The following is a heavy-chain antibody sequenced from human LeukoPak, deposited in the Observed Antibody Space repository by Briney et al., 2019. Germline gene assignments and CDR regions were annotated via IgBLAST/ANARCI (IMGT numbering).Heavy chain of an antibody. Sequence: GGSLRLSCAASGFTFDDYAMHWVRQAPGKGLEWVSGISWNSGSIGYADSVKGRFTISRDNAKNSLYLQMNSLRAEDTAVYYCARAYYDSSGYYGSPQAFDYWGQGTLVTVSS. CDR3: ARAYYDSSGYYGSPQAFDY. CDR1: GFTFDDYA. J-gene: IGHJ4*02. V-gene: IGHV3-9*01. CDR2: ISWNSGSI. D-gene: IGHD3-22*01.